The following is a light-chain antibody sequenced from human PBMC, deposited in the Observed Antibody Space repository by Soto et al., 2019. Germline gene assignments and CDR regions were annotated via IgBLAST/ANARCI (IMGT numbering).Light chain of an antibody. CDR1: QSVSSY. V-gene: IGKV3-11*01. Sequence: EIVLTQSLATLSLSPGERATLSCRASQSVSSYLSWYQQKPDQAPGLLIYDASNRATGIPARFSGSGSGTDFTLTISSLQPEDFAVYYCQQRSNWPPLLTFGGGTKVEIK. CDR2: DAS. CDR3: QQRSNWPPLLT. J-gene: IGKJ4*01.